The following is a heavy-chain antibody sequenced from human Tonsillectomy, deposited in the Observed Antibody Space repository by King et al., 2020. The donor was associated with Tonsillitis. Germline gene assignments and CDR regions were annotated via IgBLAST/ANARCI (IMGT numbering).Heavy chain of an antibody. V-gene: IGHV4-61*08. J-gene: IGHJ5*02. D-gene: IGHD3-9*01. CDR1: GGSVSSGGYY. CDR2: IFYSGST. CDR3: AGDGGGVYDILTGPTYNWFDP. Sequence: QLQESGPGLVKPSETLSLTCTVSGGSVSSGGYYWSWIRQPPGKGLEWIGYIFYSGSTNYNPSLKSRVTISVDTSKNQFSLKLSSVTAADTAIYYCAGDGGGVYDILTGPTYNWFDPWGQGTLVTVSS.